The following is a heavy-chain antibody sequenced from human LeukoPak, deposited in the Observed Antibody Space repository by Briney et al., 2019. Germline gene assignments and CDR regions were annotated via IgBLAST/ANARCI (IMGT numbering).Heavy chain of an antibody. J-gene: IGHJ5*02. V-gene: IGHV1-8*01. CDR3: VRAAQEGRDSLTGIQTGNWFDP. CDR1: GYTFTSYD. D-gene: IGHD3-9*01. Sequence: ASVKVSCTASGYTFTSYDINWVRQAIGQGPAWMGWMNPNSGSAGYAQKFQGRLNLTKNTSISTAYMELSSLRSEDTATYYCVRAAQEGRDSLTGIQTGNWFDPWGQGTLVTVSS. CDR2: MNPNSGSA.